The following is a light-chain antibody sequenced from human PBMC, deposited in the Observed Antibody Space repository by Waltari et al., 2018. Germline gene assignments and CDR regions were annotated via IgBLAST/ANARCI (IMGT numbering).Light chain of an antibody. CDR2: WAS. CDR1: QSIFYSSNNKDY. V-gene: IGKV4-1*01. J-gene: IGKJ2*01. Sequence: DIVMTQSPDSLAASLGERATTHCKSSQSIFYSSNNKDYLAWYQLKPGQPPKLLIYWASTRESGVPDRFSGSGTGTDFTLTISSLQTEDVATYYCQQYRDTPYTFGQGTNLEI. CDR3: QQYRDTPYT.